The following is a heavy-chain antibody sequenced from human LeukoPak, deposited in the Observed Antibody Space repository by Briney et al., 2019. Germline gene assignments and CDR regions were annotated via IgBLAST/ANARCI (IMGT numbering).Heavy chain of an antibody. D-gene: IGHD3-22*01. CDR2: IYTSGST. Sequence: SETLSLTCTVSGDSISSYYWSWLRQPAGKGLEGIGRIYTSGSTNYNPSLKSRVTMSVDTSKNQFSLKLSSVTAADTAVYYCARDHYYDSSGYPYWYFDLWGRGTLVTVSS. J-gene: IGHJ2*01. CDR1: GDSISSYY. CDR3: ARDHYYDSSGYPYWYFDL. V-gene: IGHV4-4*07.